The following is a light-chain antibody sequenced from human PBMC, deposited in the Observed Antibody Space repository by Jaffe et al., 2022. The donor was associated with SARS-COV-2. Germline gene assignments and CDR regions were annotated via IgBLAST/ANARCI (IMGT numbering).Light chain of an antibody. CDR2: AAS. CDR1: RAINSY. Sequence: DIQMTQSPSSLSASVGDRITITCRASRAINSYLAWFQQRPGKAPKSLIYAASTLHTGVPSRFSGSGSGTDFTLTISSLQPEDFATYYCQNYNNYPFTFGPGTKVDIK. V-gene: IGKV1-16*01. J-gene: IGKJ3*01. CDR3: QNYNNYPFT.